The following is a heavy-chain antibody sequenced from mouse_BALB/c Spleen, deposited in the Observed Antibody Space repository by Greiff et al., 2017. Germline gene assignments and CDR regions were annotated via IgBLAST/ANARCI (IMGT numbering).Heavy chain of an antibody. CDR1: GFNIKDTY. D-gene: IGHD1-2*01. J-gene: IGHJ4*01. V-gene: IGHV14-3*02. CDR2: IDPANGNT. CDR3: ARGGLRLRYYYAMDY. Sequence: EVQLQESGAELVKPGASVKLSCTASGFNIKDTYMHWVKQRPEQGLEWIGRIDPANGNTKYDPKFQGKATITADTSSNTAYLQLSSLTSEDTAVYYCARGGLRLRYYYAMDYWGQGTTVTVSS.